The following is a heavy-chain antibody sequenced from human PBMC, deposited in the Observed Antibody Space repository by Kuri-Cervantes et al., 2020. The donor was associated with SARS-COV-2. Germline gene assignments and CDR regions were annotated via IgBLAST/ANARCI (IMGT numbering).Heavy chain of an antibody. CDR3: AKGTRSAWDGNYFDY. V-gene: IGHV3-23*01. CDR2: ISGSVGST. J-gene: IGHJ4*02. D-gene: IGHD6-19*01. Sequence: GGSLRLSCAASGFTFSNFGMYAMSWVRQAPGKGLEWVSSISGSVGSTYYAESVKGRFTISRDNSRSMMYLQINSLRAEDTALYYCAKGTRSAWDGNYFDYWGQGTLVTVSS. CDR1: GFTFSNFGMYA.